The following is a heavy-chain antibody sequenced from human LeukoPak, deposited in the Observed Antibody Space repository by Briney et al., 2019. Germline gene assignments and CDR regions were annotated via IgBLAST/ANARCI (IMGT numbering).Heavy chain of an antibody. Sequence: GGSLRLSCAASGFTFSSYAMSWVRQAPGEGLEWVSAISGSGGSTYYADSVKGRFTISRDNSKNTLYLQMNSLRAEDTAVYYCAEDVFAAVAGTYDYWGQGTLVTVSS. CDR1: GFTFSSYA. J-gene: IGHJ4*02. D-gene: IGHD6-19*01. V-gene: IGHV3-23*01. CDR2: ISGSGGST. CDR3: AEDVFAAVAGTYDY.